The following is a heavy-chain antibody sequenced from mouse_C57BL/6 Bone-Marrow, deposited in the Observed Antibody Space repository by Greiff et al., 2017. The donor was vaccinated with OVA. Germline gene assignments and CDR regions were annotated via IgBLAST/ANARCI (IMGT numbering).Heavy chain of an antibody. Sequence: EVQVVESGPELVKPGASVKMSCKASGYTFTDYNMHWVKQSHGKSLEWIGYINPNNGGTSYNQKFKGKATLTVNKSSSTAYMELRSLTSEDSAVYYCANFHYFDYWGQGTTLTVSS. CDR2: INPNNGGT. V-gene: IGHV1-22*01. CDR3: ANFHYFDY. J-gene: IGHJ2*01. CDR1: GYTFTDYN.